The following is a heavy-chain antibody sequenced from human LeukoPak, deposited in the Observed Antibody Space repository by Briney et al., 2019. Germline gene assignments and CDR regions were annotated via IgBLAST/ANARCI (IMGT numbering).Heavy chain of an antibody. V-gene: IGHV1-2*02. CDR2: IDPKRGGT. J-gene: IGHJ4*02. Sequence: ASVTVSCKASGYTFTVYYMHWVRQAPGQGLEWMGWIDPKRGGTNYAQKFQGRVTMTRDTSISTAYMEVSRLRSDDTAVYYCATSIEAEIWYFDYWGQGTLVTVSS. CDR3: ATSIEAEIWYFDY. D-gene: IGHD1-14*01. CDR1: GYTFTVYY.